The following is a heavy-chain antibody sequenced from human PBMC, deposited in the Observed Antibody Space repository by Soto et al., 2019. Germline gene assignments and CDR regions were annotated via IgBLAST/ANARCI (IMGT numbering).Heavy chain of an antibody. V-gene: IGHV4-59*08. CDR3: ARHFNYMDV. CDR1: GGSISSYY. J-gene: IGHJ6*03. CDR2: IYYSGST. Sequence: SETLSLTCTVSGGSISSYYWSWIRQPPGKGLEWIGYIYYSGSTNYNPSLKSRVTISVDTSKNQFSLKLSSVTAADTAVYYCARHFNYMDVWGKGTTVTVSS.